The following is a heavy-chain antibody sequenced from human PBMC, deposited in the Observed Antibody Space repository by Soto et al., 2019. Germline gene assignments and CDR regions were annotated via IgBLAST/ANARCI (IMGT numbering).Heavy chain of an antibody. J-gene: IGHJ6*02. Sequence: SGPTLVNPTQTLTLTCTFSGFSLSTSGMCVSWIRQPPGKALEWLARIDWDDDKYYSTSLKTRLTISKDTSKNQVVLTMTNMDPVDTATYYCARDSVALYYYSYGMHVPGQGPTVTVSS. CDR1: GFSLSTSGMC. CDR3: ARDSVALYYYSYGMHV. D-gene: IGHD2-21*01. V-gene: IGHV2-70*11. CDR2: IDWDDDK.